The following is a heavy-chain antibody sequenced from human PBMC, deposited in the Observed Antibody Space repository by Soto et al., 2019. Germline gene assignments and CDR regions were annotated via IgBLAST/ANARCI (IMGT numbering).Heavy chain of an antibody. V-gene: IGHV1-69*13. Sequence: SVKVSCKASGGTFSSYAISWVRQAPGQGLEWMGGIIPIFGTANYAQKFQGRVTITADESTSTAYMELSSLRSEDTAVYYCARDATVKAYCGMDVWGQGTTVTVSS. J-gene: IGHJ6*02. CDR1: GGTFSSYA. D-gene: IGHD4-4*01. CDR3: ARDATVKAYCGMDV. CDR2: IIPIFGTA.